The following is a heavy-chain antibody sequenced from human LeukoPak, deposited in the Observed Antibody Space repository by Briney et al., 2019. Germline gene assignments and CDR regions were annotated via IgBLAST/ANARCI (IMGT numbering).Heavy chain of an antibody. J-gene: IGHJ3*02. Sequence: GGSLRLSCTASGFIFSTYWMHWVRQAPGKGLVWVSRINSVGSSTNYADSVKGRFTISRDNAKNMLYLQMNSLRAEDTAVYYCARVRDYDYVWGRREDAFDIWAKGQWSPSLQ. CDR3: ARVRDYDYVWGRREDAFDI. CDR2: INSVGSST. CDR1: GFIFSTYW. D-gene: IGHD3-16*01. V-gene: IGHV3-74*01.